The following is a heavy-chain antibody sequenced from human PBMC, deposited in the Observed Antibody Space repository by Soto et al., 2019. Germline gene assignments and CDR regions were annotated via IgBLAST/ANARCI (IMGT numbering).Heavy chain of an antibody. V-gene: IGHV3-15*07. J-gene: IGHJ4*02. CDR1: GFTFSNAW. CDR2: IKSKTDGGTT. Sequence: EVQLVESGGGLVKPGGSLRLSCAASGFTFSNAWMNWVRQAPGKGLEWVGRIKSKTDGGTTDYAAPVKGRFTISRDDSKNTLYLQMNSLKTEDTAVYYCTTDSPLSITMIVVAPRDRPGYFDYWGQGTLVTVSS. D-gene: IGHD3-22*01. CDR3: TTDSPLSITMIVVAPRDRPGYFDY.